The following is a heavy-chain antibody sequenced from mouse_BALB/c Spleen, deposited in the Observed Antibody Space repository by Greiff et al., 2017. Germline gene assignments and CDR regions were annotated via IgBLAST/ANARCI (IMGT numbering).Heavy chain of an antibody. CDR2: IWAGGST. CDR3: ARDRGNYYAMDY. Sequence: VQGVESGPGLVAPSQSLSITCTVSGFSLTSYGVHWVRQPPGKGLEWLGVIWAGGSTNYNSALMSRLSISKDNSKSQVFLKMNSLQTDDTAMYYCARDRGNYYAMDYWGQGTSVTVSS. J-gene: IGHJ4*01. D-gene: IGHD3-3*01. CDR1: GFSLTSYG. V-gene: IGHV2-9*02.